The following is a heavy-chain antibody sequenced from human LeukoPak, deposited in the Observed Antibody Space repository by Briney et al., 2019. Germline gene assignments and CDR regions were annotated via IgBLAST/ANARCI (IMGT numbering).Heavy chain of an antibody. CDR2: IYTSGST. V-gene: IGHV4-61*02. CDR3: ARADSGVTTGLFYYYMDV. D-gene: IGHD4-11*01. Sequence: PSETLSLTCTVSGGSISSGSYYWSWIRQPAGKGLEWIGRIYTSGSTNYNPSLKSRVTISVDKSKNQFSLKLSSVTAADTAVYYCARADSGVTTGLFYYYMDVWGKGTTVTVSS. J-gene: IGHJ6*03. CDR1: GGSISSGSYY.